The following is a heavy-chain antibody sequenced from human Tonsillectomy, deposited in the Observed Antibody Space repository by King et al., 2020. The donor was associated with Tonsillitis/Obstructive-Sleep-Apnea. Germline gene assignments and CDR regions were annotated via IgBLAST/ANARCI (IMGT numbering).Heavy chain of an antibody. CDR1: GFTVSSIY. Sequence: VQLVESGGGLVQPGGSLRLSCAASGFTVSSIYMSWVRQTPGKGLEWVSVIYGGGVTYYADSVKGRFTISRHNSNNTLYLQMNGLRVEDTAVYYCAARVRMYSYYNYYYYMDVWGKGTTVTVSS. D-gene: IGHD4-11*01. V-gene: IGHV3-53*04. CDR3: AARVRMYSYYNYYYYMDV. J-gene: IGHJ6*03. CDR2: IYGGGVT.